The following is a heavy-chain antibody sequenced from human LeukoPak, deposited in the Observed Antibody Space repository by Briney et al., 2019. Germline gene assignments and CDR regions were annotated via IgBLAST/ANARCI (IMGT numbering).Heavy chain of an antibody. Sequence: GGALRLSCAASGFTFSSYAMHWVRQTPGKGLERVAVISYDGINKYYADSVNGRFTISKDNSKNTLYLQMNSLKSEDTAVYYCAKGSCSSTTCLKTDWGQGAPVTVSS. D-gene: IGHD2-2*01. J-gene: IGHJ4*02. CDR2: ISYDGINK. CDR3: AKGSCSSTTCLKTD. V-gene: IGHV3-30*18. CDR1: GFTFSSYA.